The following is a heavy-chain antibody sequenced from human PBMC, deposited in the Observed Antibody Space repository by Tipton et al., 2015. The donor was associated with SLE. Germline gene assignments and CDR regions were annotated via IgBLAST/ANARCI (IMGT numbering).Heavy chain of an antibody. J-gene: IGHJ4*02. CDR2: MRYDETNK. V-gene: IGHV3-30*02. CDR3: VRDNDWALDY. CDR1: GFTFDDYG. Sequence: SLRLSCAASGFTFDDYGMSWVRQAPGKGLEWVAYMRYDETNKYYADSVKGRFTISRDNSKNTLYLQMNSLRAEDTAVYYCVRDNDWALDYWGQGTLVTVSS. D-gene: IGHD3-9*01.